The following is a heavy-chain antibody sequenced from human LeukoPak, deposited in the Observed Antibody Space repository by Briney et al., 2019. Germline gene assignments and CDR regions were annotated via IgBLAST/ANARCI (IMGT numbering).Heavy chain of an antibody. V-gene: IGHV2-70*11. CDR3: ARTLGLNYYYYMDV. CDR2: IDWDDDK. D-gene: IGHD3-3*02. CDR1: GFSLTTRGMC. J-gene: IGHJ6*03. Sequence: SGPTLVNPTQTLTLTCSFSGFSLTTRGMCVSWIRQPPGKALEWLARIDWDDDKYYSTSLETRLTISKDTSKNQVVLTMTNMDPVDTATYYRARTLGLNYYYYMDVWGKGTTVTVS.